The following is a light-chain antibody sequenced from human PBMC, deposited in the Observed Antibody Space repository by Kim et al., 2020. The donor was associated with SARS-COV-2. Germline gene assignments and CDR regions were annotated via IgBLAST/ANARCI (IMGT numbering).Light chain of an antibody. V-gene: IGLV3-21*04. Sequence: GKTARITCGGNNIGSKSVYWYQQKPGQAPVLVIYYDSDRPSGIPERFSGSNSGNTATLTISRVEAGDEADYYCQVWDSSSDHPGVVFGGGTKLTVL. CDR3: QVWDSSSDHPGVV. CDR2: YDS. J-gene: IGLJ2*01. CDR1: NIGSKS.